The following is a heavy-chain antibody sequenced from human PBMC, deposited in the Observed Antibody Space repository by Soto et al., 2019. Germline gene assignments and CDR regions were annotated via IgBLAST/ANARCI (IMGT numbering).Heavy chain of an antibody. Sequence: QAQLVQSGAEVKKPGASVKVSCRTSGYSFTAYYIHWVRQAPGQGLEWMGWINTNSGGTNSARKFQGRVTMTRDTSVNTAYLDLNGLRSDDTAIYYCAREAYVDFWGELRGFYPWGQGALVTVSS. V-gene: IGHV1-2*02. CDR3: AREAYVDFWGELRGFYP. D-gene: IGHD3-3*01. J-gene: IGHJ5*02. CDR1: GYSFTAYY. CDR2: INTNSGGT.